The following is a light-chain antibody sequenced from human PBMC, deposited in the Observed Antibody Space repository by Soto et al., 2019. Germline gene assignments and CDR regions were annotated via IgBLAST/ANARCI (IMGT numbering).Light chain of an antibody. V-gene: IGLV2-14*03. J-gene: IGLJ1*01. CDR2: EVN. CDR3: SAYSDIDTKV. Sequence: QSVLTQPASVSGCPGQSSRVSWGCGSGDVGAYIYVSWYQQFPGKAPKLILYEVNNRPSGVSNRFSGSKSGTTASLTISGLQPEDEADYYCSAYSDIDTKVFGTGTKVTVL. CDR1: SGDVGAYIY.